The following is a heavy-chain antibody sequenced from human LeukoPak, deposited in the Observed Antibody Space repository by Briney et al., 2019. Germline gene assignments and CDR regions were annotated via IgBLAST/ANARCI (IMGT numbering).Heavy chain of an antibody. J-gene: IGHJ6*02. CDR1: GFTFSSYG. CDR2: ISNSGGST. CDR3: ARGPWSAAGYNGMDV. V-gene: IGHV3-23*01. D-gene: IGHD6-13*01. Sequence: GGSPRLSCAASGFTFSSYGMSWVRQAPGKGLEWVSAISNSGGSTPYADSVKGRFTISRDNSKNTLYLQMNSLRGEDTAVYYCARGPWSAAGYNGMDVWGQGTTVTVSS.